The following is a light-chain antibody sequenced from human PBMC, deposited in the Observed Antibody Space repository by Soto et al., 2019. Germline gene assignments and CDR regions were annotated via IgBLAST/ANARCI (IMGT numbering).Light chain of an antibody. CDR1: QSVRNY. CDR3: HQRINWPPIP. V-gene: IGKV3-11*01. CDR2: DAS. Sequence: EIVLTQSPGTLSLSPGERATLSCRASQSVRNYLAWYQQKPGQPPRLLIYDASNRATGIPARFSGSGSGTDFTLTISSLEPEDFAVYYCHQRINWPPIPFGQGTRLEIK. J-gene: IGKJ5*01.